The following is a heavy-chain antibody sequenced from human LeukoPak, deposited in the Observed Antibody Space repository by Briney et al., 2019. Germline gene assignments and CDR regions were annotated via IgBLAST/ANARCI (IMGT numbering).Heavy chain of an antibody. CDR3: NTAMVKNAFDI. J-gene: IGHJ3*02. Sequence: PGGSLRLSCAASEFSVGSNYMTWVRQAPGKGLEWVSLIYSGGSTYYADSVKGRFTISRDNSKNTLYLQMNSLRAEDTAVYYCNTAMVKNAFDIWGQGTMVTVSS. CDR2: IYSGGST. D-gene: IGHD5-18*01. V-gene: IGHV3-66*01. CDR1: EFSVGSNY.